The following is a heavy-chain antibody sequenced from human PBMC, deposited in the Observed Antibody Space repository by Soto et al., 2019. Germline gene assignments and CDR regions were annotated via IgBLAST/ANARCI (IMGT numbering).Heavy chain of an antibody. CDR3: ARGPLRNWFDP. CDR1: GYTFTSYA. Sequence: ASVKVSCKASGYTFTSYAMHWVRQAPGQRLEWMGWINAGNANTKYSQKSQGRVTITRDTSASTAYMELSSLRSEDTAVYYCARGPLRNWFDPWGQGTLVTVSS. V-gene: IGHV1-3*01. CDR2: INAGNANT. J-gene: IGHJ5*02.